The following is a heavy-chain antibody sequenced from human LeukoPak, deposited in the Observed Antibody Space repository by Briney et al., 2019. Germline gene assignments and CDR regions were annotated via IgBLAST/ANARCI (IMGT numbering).Heavy chain of an antibody. CDR1: GYRFTSNV. CDR2: ISAYNGNT. Sequence: ASVKVSFKASGYRFTSNVISWVRPAPGQGLEWMGWISAYNGNTNYAQKLQGRVTMTTDTSTSTAYMELRSLRSDDTAVYYCARALYHTFDYWGQGTLVTVSS. V-gene: IGHV1-18*01. J-gene: IGHJ4*02. CDR3: ARALYHTFDY. D-gene: IGHD2-2*01.